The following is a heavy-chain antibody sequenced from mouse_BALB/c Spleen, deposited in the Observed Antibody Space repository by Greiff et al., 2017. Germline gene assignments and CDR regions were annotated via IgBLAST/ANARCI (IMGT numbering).Heavy chain of an antibody. CDR1: GFSLTSYG. J-gene: IGHJ2*01. CDR3: AREGLRHFDY. D-gene: IGHD1-2*01. Sequence: VQLQESGPGLVAPSQSLSITCTVSGFSLTSYGVHWVRQPPGKGLEWLGVIWAGGSTNYNSALMSRLSISKDNSKSQVFLKMNSLQTDDTAMYYCAREGLRHFDYWGQGTTLTVSS. V-gene: IGHV2-9*02. CDR2: IWAGGST.